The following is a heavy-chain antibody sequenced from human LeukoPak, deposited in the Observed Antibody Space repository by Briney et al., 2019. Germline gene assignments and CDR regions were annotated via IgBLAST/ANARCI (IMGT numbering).Heavy chain of an antibody. CDR1: GFTFSNAW. CDR2: IRSNSDGGTI. D-gene: IGHD3-22*01. V-gene: IGHV3-15*07. CDR3: ATDFYDST. J-gene: IGHJ5*02. Sequence: PGGSLRLSCATSGFTFSNAWMNWVRQAPGKGLEWVGRIRSNSDGGTIDYAAPVKGRFTLSRDDSKTTLYLQMNSLQTEDTAVYYCATDFYDSTWSQGTLVTVSS.